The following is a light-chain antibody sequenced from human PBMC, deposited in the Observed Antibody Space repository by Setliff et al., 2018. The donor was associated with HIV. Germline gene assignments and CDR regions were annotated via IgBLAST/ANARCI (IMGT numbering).Light chain of an antibody. V-gene: IGLV2-23*02. J-gene: IGLJ2*01. Sequence: QSALTQPASVSGSPGQSIIIFCTGTTDDVGTYNLVSWYQQHPGKAPKLMIYEVSKRPSGVSSRFSGSRSGNTASLTISGLQAEDEADYYCCSYAGRSVRGFGGGT. CDR2: EVS. CDR1: TDDVGTYNL. CDR3: CSYAGRSVRG.